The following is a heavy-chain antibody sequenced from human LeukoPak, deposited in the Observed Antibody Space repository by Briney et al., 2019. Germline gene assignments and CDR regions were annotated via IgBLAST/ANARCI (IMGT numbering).Heavy chain of an antibody. D-gene: IGHD4-17*01. V-gene: IGHV3-48*03. CDR1: GFIFSSYE. CDR2: ISSSGSTI. Sequence: PGGSLRLSCAASGFIFSSYEMNWVREAPGKGLEWVSYISSSGSTIYHADYVKGRFTISRDNAKNSLYLQMNSLRVEDTAVYYCAREGYGDYVVTLRLYFAYWCRGNLAPVSS. CDR3: AREGYGDYVVTLRLYFAY. J-gene: IGHJ4*02.